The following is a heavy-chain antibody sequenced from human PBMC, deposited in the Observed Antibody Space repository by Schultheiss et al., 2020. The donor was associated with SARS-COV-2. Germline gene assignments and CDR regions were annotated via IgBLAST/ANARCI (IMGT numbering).Heavy chain of an antibody. CDR3: ARGRGRITIFGVVIIHRLFDY. Sequence: SETLSLTCTVSGGSISSYYWSWIRQPPGKGLERIGEIHHSGSTYYNASLKTQITISVDTSKNQFSLKLSSVTAADTAVYYCARGRGRITIFGVVIIHRLFDYWGQGTLVTVSS. J-gene: IGHJ4*02. D-gene: IGHD3-3*01. V-gene: IGHV4-34*01. CDR2: IHHSGST. CDR1: GGSISSYY.